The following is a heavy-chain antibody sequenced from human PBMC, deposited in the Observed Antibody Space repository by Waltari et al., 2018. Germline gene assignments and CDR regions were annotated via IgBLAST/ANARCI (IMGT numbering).Heavy chain of an antibody. V-gene: IGHV1-46*01. CDR2: INPASGST. Sequence: QVQLVQSGAEVKKPGAAMQVSCTASGYTFTSHYLHWVRQAPGQGLVWMGMINPASGSTIYTQKFQGTVTMTRDRSTTTVYLELNSLRSEDTAVYYCTRDLMGDVGNYWGQGTLVTVSS. CDR1: GYTFTSHY. CDR3: TRDLMGDVGNY. D-gene: IGHD2-8*01. J-gene: IGHJ4*02.